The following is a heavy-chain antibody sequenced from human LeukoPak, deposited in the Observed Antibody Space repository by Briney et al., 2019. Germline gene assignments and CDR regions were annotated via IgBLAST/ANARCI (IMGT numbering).Heavy chain of an antibody. CDR3: ARDRIGWLYMDV. D-gene: IGHD6-19*01. CDR1: GFSFHDYA. CDR2: IKQDGSEK. Sequence: PGGSLRLSCAASGFSFHDYAMSWVRQAPGKGLEWVANIKQDGSEKYYVDSVKGRFTISRDSAKNSLYLQMNSLRAEDTAVYYCARDRIGWLYMDVWGKGTTVTISS. J-gene: IGHJ6*03. V-gene: IGHV3-7*01.